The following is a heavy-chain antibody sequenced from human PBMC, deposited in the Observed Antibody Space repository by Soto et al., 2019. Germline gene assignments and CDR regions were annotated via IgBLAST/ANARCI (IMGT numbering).Heavy chain of an antibody. CDR1: GGSISSGDYY. D-gene: IGHD6-19*01. V-gene: IGHV4-30-4*01. Sequence: QVQLQESGPGLVKPSQTLSLTCTVSGGSISSGDYYWSWLRQPPGKGLEWIGYIYYSGSTYYNPSLKSRVTISVDTSKNQFSLKLSSVTAADTAVYYWARDWLAGAGTHGYYYYGMDVWGQGTTVTVSS. CDR3: ARDWLAGAGTHGYYYYGMDV. CDR2: IYYSGST. J-gene: IGHJ6*02.